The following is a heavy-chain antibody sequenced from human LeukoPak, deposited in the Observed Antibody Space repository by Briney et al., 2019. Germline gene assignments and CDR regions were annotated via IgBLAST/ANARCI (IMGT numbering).Heavy chain of an antibody. CDR1: GYTFTGYY. D-gene: IGHD2-15*01. CDR3: ARGGYCSGGSCYLNWFDP. CDR2: ISAYNGNT. V-gene: IGHV1-18*04. Sequence: ASVKVSCKASGYTFTGYYIHWVRQAPGQGLEWMGWISAYNGNTNYAQKLQGRVTMTTDTSTSTAYMELRSLRSDDTAVYYCARGGYCSGGSCYLNWFDPWGQGTLVTVSS. J-gene: IGHJ5*02.